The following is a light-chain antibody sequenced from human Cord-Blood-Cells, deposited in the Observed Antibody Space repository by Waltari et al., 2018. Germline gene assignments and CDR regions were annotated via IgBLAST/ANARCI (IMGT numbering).Light chain of an antibody. V-gene: IGKV2-28*01. CDR3: MQALQTPWT. Sequence: DIVMTQSPLSLPVTPGEPASISCRSSQSLLHSNGYNYLDWYLQKPGQSLQLLIYLGYNRASGVPDRFSGSGSGTDFTLKISRVEAEDVGVYYCMQALQTPWTFGQGTKVEIK. CDR1: QSLLHSNGYNY. J-gene: IGKJ1*01. CDR2: LGY.